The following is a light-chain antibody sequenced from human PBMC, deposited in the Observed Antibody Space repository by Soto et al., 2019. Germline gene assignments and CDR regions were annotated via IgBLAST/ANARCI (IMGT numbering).Light chain of an antibody. V-gene: IGLV1-40*01. CDR2: ASI. Sequence: QSVLTQPPSMSGAPGQKLSISCTGNTSNIGAGYDVHWYQQFPGTAPKLLIFASINRPSGVPGRFAGFKSGTSASLAISGLQAEDEADYYCQSYDSSLSGWVFGGGTKVTVL. CDR1: TSNIGAGYD. J-gene: IGLJ3*02. CDR3: QSYDSSLSGWV.